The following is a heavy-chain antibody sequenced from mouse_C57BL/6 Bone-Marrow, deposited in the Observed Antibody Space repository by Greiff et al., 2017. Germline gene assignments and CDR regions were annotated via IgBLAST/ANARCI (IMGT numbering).Heavy chain of an antibody. J-gene: IGHJ2*01. CDR1: DYSITHDS. CDR2: ISYSGST. D-gene: IGHD1-1*01. V-gene: IGHV3-8*01. Sequence: VKLMESGPGLAKPSQTLSLPCSVTDYSITHDSWNWIRKFPGNKIEYMGYISYSGSTYYNPSLKRGISRTRDTSKSQYYVQWNSVTTKDTATKYCARGYGSSYEGYFDYWGQGITRT. CDR3: ARGYGSSYEGYFDY.